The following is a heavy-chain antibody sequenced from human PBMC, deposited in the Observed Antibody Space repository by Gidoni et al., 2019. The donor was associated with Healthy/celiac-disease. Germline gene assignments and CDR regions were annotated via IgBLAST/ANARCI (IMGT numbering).Heavy chain of an antibody. CDR2: ISYDGSNK. Sequence: QVQLVESGGGVVQPGRSLRLSCAASGFTLSSYGRHWVRQAPGKGLEWVAVISYDGSNKYYADSVKGRFTISRDNSKNTLYLQMNSLRAEDTAVYYCAKDWGADTAMGPDYWGQGTLVTVSS. CDR1: GFTLSSYG. V-gene: IGHV3-30*18. CDR3: AKDWGADTAMGPDY. D-gene: IGHD5-18*01. J-gene: IGHJ4*02.